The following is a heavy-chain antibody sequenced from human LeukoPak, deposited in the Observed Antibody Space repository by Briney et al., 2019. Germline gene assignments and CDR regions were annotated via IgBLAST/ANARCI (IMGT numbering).Heavy chain of an antibody. CDR3: AKVLTGSGWPFDY. CDR2: ISGSGGST. CDR1: GFTFSSYA. V-gene: IGHV3-23*01. Sequence: GGSLRLSCAASGFTFSSYAMSWVRQAPGKGLEWVSAISGSGGSTYYADSVKGRFTISRDNSKNTLYLQMNSLRAGDTAVYYCAKVLTGSGWPFDYWGQGTLVTVSS. J-gene: IGHJ4*02. D-gene: IGHD6-19*01.